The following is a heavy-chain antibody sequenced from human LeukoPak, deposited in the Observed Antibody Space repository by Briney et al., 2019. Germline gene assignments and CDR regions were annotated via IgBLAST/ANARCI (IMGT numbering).Heavy chain of an antibody. D-gene: IGHD6-19*01. Sequence: ASVKVSCKASGYTFTSYDINWVRQATGQGLEWMGWMNPNSGNTGYAQKFQGRVTMTRNTSISTAYMELNSLRSEDTAVYYCARSLILTWLGFDYWGQGTLVTVSS. V-gene: IGHV1-8*01. J-gene: IGHJ4*02. CDR3: ARSLILTWLGFDY. CDR2: MNPNSGNT. CDR1: GYTFTSYD.